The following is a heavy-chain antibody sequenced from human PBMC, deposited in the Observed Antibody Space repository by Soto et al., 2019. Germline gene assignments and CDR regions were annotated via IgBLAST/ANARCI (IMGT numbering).Heavy chain of an antibody. CDR1: GYTFTSYG. Sequence: QVQLVQSGAEVKKPGASVKVSCKASGYTFTSYGISWVRQAPGQGLEWMGWISAYNGNTNYAQKLQGRVTMTTDTSTSTAYMELRSLRSDDTAVYYCARDLPQYCGSGGSCGGPDPLLYYYYGMDVWGQGTTVTVSS. CDR2: ISAYNGNT. J-gene: IGHJ6*02. CDR3: ARDLPQYCGSGGSCGGPDPLLYYYYGMDV. V-gene: IGHV1-18*01. D-gene: IGHD2-15*01.